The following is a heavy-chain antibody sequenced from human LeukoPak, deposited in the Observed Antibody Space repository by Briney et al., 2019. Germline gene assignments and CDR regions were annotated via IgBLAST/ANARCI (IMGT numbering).Heavy chain of an antibody. V-gene: IGHV3-53*01. CDR1: GFTVSSNY. CDR2: IYSGGST. D-gene: IGHD2-2*01. CDR3: AKDRAVVIPTAIGY. Sequence: GGSLRLSCAASGFTVSSNYMSWVRQAPGKGLQWVSLIYSGGSTYYGDSVKGRFTISRDNSKNTLYLQMNSLRAEDTAVYYCAKDRAVVIPTAIGYWGQGTLVTVS. J-gene: IGHJ4*02.